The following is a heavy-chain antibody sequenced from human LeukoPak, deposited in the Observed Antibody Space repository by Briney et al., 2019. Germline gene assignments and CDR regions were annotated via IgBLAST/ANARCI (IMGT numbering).Heavy chain of an antibody. CDR3: ARDLWYSSGWYHYYYYYMDV. J-gene: IGHJ6*03. CDR2: IKQDGNEK. Sequence: GGSLRLSCAASGFTFSSYWMSWVRQAPGKGLEWVANIKQDGNEKYYVDSVKGRFTISRDNAKNSLYLQMNSLRAEDTAVYYCARDLWYSSGWYHYYYYYMDVWGKGTTVTVSS. D-gene: IGHD6-19*01. V-gene: IGHV3-7*01. CDR1: GFTFSSYW.